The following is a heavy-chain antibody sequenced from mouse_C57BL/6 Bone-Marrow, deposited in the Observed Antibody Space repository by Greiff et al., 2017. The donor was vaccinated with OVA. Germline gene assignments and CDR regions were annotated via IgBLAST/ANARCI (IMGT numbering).Heavy chain of an antibody. CDR1: GYSFTGYY. J-gene: IGHJ2*01. Sequence: VQLKESGPELVKPGASVKISCKASGYSFTGYYMNWVKQSPEKSLEWIGEINPSTGGTTYNQKFKAKATLTVDKSSSTAYMQLKSLTSEDSAVYYCARSSYGGYWGQGTTLTVSS. D-gene: IGHD2-12*01. CDR3: ARSSYGGY. CDR2: INPSTGGT. V-gene: IGHV1-42*01.